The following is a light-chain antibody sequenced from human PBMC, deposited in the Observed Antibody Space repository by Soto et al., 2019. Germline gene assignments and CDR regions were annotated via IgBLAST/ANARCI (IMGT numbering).Light chain of an antibody. V-gene: IGKV1-5*03. CDR1: QSVSSW. J-gene: IGKJ3*01. CDR3: QQYKSYSQFT. Sequence: IQMTQFPSTLSASVGDRVTITCRASQSVSSWLAWYQQKPGGAPKLLIYKASTLESGVPSRFSGSGSGTDFTLTITSLQPDDLATYYCQQYKSYSQFTVAPGTKVDSK. CDR2: KAS.